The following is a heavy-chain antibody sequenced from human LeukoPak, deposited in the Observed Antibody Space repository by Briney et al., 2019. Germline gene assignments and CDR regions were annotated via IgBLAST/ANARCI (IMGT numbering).Heavy chain of an antibody. CDR3: ARCGDCGEAVADAVSDY. J-gene: IGHJ4*02. V-gene: IGHV1-24*01. CDR2: FDPEDGET. D-gene: IGHD6-19*01. CDR1: GNTLTELS. Sequence: ASVKVSCKVSGNTLTELSMHWVRQAPGKGLEWMGGFDPEDGETIYAQKFQGRVTMTEDTSTDTAYMELSSLRSEDTAVYYCARCGDCGEAVADAVSDYWGQGTLVTVSS.